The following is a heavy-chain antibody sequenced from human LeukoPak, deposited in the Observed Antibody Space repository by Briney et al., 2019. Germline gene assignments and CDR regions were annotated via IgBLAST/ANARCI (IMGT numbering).Heavy chain of an antibody. J-gene: IGHJ5*02. Sequence: ASVKVSCKASGYTFTIYDINWVRQATGQGLEWMGWMNPNSGNTGYAQKFQGRVTMTRNTSISTAYMELSSLRSEDTAVYYCARGVGAEVRFDPWGQGTLVTVPS. CDR1: GYTFTIYD. D-gene: IGHD1-26*01. CDR2: MNPNSGNT. V-gene: IGHV1-8*01. CDR3: ARGVGAEVRFDP.